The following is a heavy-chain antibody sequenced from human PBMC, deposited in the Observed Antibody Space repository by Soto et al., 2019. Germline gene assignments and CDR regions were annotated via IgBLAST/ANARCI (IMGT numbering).Heavy chain of an antibody. D-gene: IGHD3-10*01. J-gene: IGHJ6*02. Sequence: EVQMLESGGGLVHPGGSLRLSCAASGFTFSNYAMNWVRQAPGQGLEWVSSISGSGRNTYYADSVKGRLTISRDSSKNTLYLQMNSLRVEDTGVYYCAKDLNGSGSFTSYYHYGMEVWGQGTTVTVSS. CDR1: GFTFSNYA. CDR3: AKDLNGSGSFTSYYHYGMEV. V-gene: IGHV3-23*01. CDR2: ISGSGRNT.